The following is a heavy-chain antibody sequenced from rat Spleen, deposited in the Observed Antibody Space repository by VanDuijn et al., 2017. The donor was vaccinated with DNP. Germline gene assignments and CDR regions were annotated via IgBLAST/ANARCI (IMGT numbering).Heavy chain of an antibody. Sequence: EVHLVESGGGLVQPGRSLKLSCAASGFTFSDYNMAWVRQAPKKGLEWVATISYDGSSTYYRDSVKGRFTISRDNAKSTLYLQMDSLRSEDTATYYCARPPDGFYHVNWFAYWGQGTLVTVSS. D-gene: IGHD1-12*03. CDR2: ISYDGSST. CDR3: ARPPDGFYHVNWFAY. CDR1: GFTFSDYN. J-gene: IGHJ3*01. V-gene: IGHV5-7*01.